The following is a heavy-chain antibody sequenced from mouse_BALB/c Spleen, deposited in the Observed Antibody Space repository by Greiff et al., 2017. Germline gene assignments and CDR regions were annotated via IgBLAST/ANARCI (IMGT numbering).Heavy chain of an antibody. Sequence: EVMLVESGGDLVKPGGSLKLSCAASGFTFSSYGMSWVRQTPDKRLEWVATISSGGSYTYYPDSVKGRFTISRDNAKNTLYLQMSSLKSEDTAMYYCARREDEGWFAYWGQGTLVTVSA. CDR3: ARREDEGWFAY. CDR2: ISSGGSYT. CDR1: GFTFSSYG. V-gene: IGHV5-6*02. J-gene: IGHJ3*01.